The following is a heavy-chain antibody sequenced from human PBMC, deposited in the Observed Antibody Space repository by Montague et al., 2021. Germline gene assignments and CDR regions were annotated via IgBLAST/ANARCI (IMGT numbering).Heavy chain of an antibody. CDR1: GYSFTRYW. CDR2: IYPGDSDT. Sequence: QSGAEVKKPGESLKISCKGSGYSFTRYWIGWVRQMPGKGLGWMGIIYPGDSDTRYSPSFQGQVTISADKSISTAYLQWSSLKASDTAMYYCARGRGDGNNWAWDFDYWGQGTLVTVSS. V-gene: IGHV5-51*01. CDR3: ARGRGDGNNWAWDFDY. D-gene: IGHD5-24*01. J-gene: IGHJ4*02.